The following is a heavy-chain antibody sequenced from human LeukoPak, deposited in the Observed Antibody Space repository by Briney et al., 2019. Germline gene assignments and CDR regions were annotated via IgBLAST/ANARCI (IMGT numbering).Heavy chain of an antibody. V-gene: IGHV4-59*08. Sequence: SETLSLTCTVSGGSMSSHYWSWIRQPPGKGLEWIGYIYYSGTTNYNPSLKSRVTISVDTSKNQFSLKLNPVTAADTAVHYCARLGIAAAAYFDYWGQGNLVTVSS. CDR1: GGSMSSHY. J-gene: IGHJ4*02. CDR2: IYYSGTT. CDR3: ARLGIAAAAYFDY. D-gene: IGHD6-13*01.